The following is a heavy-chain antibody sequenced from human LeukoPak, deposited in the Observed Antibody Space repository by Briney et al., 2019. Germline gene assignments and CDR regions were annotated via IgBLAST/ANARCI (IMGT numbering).Heavy chain of an antibody. Sequence: SDTLSLTCAVSGYSISSSNWWGWIRQPPGKGLEWIGYIYYSGSTNYNPSLKSRVTMSVDTSKNQFSLKLSSVTAADTAVYYCARGFYIAKNAGVFDMWGQGTMVTVSS. CDR1: GYSISSSNW. D-gene: IGHD1-1*01. CDR3: ARGFYIAKNAGVFDM. J-gene: IGHJ3*02. V-gene: IGHV4-28*03. CDR2: IYYSGST.